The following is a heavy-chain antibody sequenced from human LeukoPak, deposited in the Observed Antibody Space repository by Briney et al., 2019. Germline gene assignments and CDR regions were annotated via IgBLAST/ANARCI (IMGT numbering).Heavy chain of an antibody. CDR2: IYTSGST. Sequence: SETLSLTCTVSGGSISSYYWSWIRQPSGKGLEWIGRIYTSGSTNYNPSLKSRVTMSVDTSKNQFSLKLSSVTAADTAVYYCARSYYYDSSGYFDYWGQGTLVTVSS. CDR3: ARSYYYDSSGYFDY. CDR1: GGSISSYY. V-gene: IGHV4-4*07. J-gene: IGHJ4*02. D-gene: IGHD3-22*01.